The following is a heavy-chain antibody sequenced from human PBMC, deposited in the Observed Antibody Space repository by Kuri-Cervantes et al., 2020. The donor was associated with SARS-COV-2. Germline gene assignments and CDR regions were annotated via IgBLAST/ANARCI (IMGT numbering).Heavy chain of an antibody. D-gene: IGHD6-13*01. Sequence: GSLRLSCTVSGGSISSSSYYWGWIRQPPGKGLEWIGSIYYSGSTNYNPSLKSRVTVSVDTSKNQFSLKLSSVTAADTAVYYCASTAIAAAGRFDYWGQGTLVTVSS. CDR1: GGSISSSSYY. J-gene: IGHJ4*02. V-gene: IGHV4-39*07. CDR3: ASTAIAAAGRFDY. CDR2: IYYSGST.